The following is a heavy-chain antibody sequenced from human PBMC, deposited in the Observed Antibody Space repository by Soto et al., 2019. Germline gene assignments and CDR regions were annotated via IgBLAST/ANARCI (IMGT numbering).Heavy chain of an antibody. CDR1: GGSISSGDYY. D-gene: IGHD6-13*01. J-gene: IGHJ4*02. CDR2: IYYSGST. V-gene: IGHV4-30-4*01. CDR3: ARAPARYSSSWYPFAY. Sequence: QVQLQESGPGLVKPSQTLSLTCTVSGGSISSGDYYWSWIRQPPGKGLEWIGYIYYSGSTYYNPSLKSRVTISVDTSKNQFSPKLSSVTDADTAVYYCARAPARYSSSWYPFAYWGQGTLVTVSS.